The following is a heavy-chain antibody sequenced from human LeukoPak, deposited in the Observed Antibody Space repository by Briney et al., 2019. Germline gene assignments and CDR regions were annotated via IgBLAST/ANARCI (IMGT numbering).Heavy chain of an antibody. CDR3: ARGAGGSCGYQYYFDY. D-gene: IGHD5-18*01. CDR1: GFTFSSYG. J-gene: IGHJ4*02. Sequence: GGSLRLSCAASGFTFSSYGMHWVRQAPGKGLEWVAVIWYDGSNKYYADSVKGRFTISRDNSKNTLYLQMNSLRAEDTAVYYCARGAGGSCGYQYYFDYWGQGTLVTVSS. V-gene: IGHV3-33*01. CDR2: IWYDGSNK.